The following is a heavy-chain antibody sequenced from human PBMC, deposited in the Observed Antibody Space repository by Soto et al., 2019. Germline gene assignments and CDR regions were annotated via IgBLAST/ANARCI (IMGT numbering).Heavy chain of an antibody. Sequence: GASVKVSCKASGFIFSSSAVQWVRQARGQRLEWIGWIVVGSGNTIHAQRFKERVSITRDMSTSTAYMEMSSLRSEDTAVYYCAAAVDGYYYGMDVWGQGTTVTVSS. D-gene: IGHD2-8*01. CDR1: GFIFSSSA. V-gene: IGHV1-58*01. CDR3: AAAVDGYYYGMDV. CDR2: IVVGSGNT. J-gene: IGHJ6*02.